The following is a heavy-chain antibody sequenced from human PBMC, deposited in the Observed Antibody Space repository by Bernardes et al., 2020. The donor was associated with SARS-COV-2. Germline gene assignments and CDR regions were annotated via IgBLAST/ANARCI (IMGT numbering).Heavy chain of an antibody. CDR3: AKRLSVAHRFDS. CDR1: GFDFTMYA. Sequence: GGSLRLSCAACGFDFTMYAMTWVRQAPGKGLEWVAIVSPSGGDTFYADSMKGRFTTSRDNSNNTLYLQMKSLRADDTAVYYCAKRLSVAHRFDSWGQGTLVTVSS. D-gene: IGHD3-16*01. J-gene: IGHJ4*02. CDR2: VSPSGGDT. V-gene: IGHV3-23*01.